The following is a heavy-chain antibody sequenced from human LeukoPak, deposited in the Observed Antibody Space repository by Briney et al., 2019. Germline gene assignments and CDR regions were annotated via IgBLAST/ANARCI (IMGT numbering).Heavy chain of an antibody. D-gene: IGHD2-15*01. CDR3: ARDCSGGSCYGAFDI. V-gene: IGHV4-30-4*01. Sequence: SETMSLTCTVSGASIRSGDYYWSWIRQPPGKGLEWIGYIYDSGSTYYNPSLKSRITISVDTSENRFSLKLTSVTATDTAVYYCARDCSGGSCYGAFDIWGQGTMVTVSS. CDR2: IYDSGST. CDR1: GASIRSGDYY. J-gene: IGHJ3*02.